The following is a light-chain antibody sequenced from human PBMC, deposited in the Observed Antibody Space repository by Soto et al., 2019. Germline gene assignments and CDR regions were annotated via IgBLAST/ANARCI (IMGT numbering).Light chain of an antibody. CDR2: EVA. Sequence: QSVLTQPPSTSGFPGQSVTISCTGTSSDVGYYDYGSWYQQLPGKAPKLVIYEVAKRPSGVPDRVSAPKSGNTPSLTVSGLRAEEEPDYYCSSYAGSNNFVFGSGTKVT. V-gene: IGLV2-8*01. J-gene: IGLJ1*01. CDR3: SSYAGSNNFV. CDR1: SSDVGYYDY.